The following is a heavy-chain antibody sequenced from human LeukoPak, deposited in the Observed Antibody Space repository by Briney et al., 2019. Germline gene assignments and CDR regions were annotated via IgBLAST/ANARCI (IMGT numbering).Heavy chain of an antibody. V-gene: IGHV1-24*01. Sequence: GASVRVSCTVSGYTLTELSMHWVRQAPGKGLEWMGGFDPEDGETIYAQKFQGRVTMTEDTSTDTAYMELSSLRSEDTAVYYCATNPAYCGGDCYRDYWGQGTLVTVSS. D-gene: IGHD2-21*01. J-gene: IGHJ4*02. CDR1: GYTLTELS. CDR2: FDPEDGET. CDR3: ATNPAYCGGDCYRDY.